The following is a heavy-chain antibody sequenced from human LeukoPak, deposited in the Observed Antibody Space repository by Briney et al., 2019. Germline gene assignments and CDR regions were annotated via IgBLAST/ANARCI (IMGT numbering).Heavy chain of an antibody. CDR3: AKYFASGSYYKLPH. D-gene: IGHD3-10*01. CDR1: GFTFSSYA. V-gene: IGHV3-23*01. Sequence: AGGSLRLSCAASGFTFSSYAMSWVRQAPGKGLDWVSSISGSGAYTYYEDSVKGRFTISRDNSKNTLYLQMNSLRAEDTAVYYCAKYFASGSYYKLPHWGQGTLVTVSS. J-gene: IGHJ1*01. CDR2: ISGSGAYT.